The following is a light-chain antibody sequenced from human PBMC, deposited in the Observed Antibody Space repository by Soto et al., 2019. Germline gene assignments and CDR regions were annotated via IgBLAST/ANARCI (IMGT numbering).Light chain of an antibody. CDR2: RNN. Sequence: QSVLTQPPSVSGAPGERVTLSCTGSSSDIGAGYRVRWYQQVPGTAPKLLIYRNNQRPSGVPDRFSGSKSGTSASLAISGLRSEDEADYYCAAWDDTLSGRVFGGGTKLTVL. CDR1: SSDIGAGYR. J-gene: IGLJ3*02. V-gene: IGLV1-47*02. CDR3: AAWDDTLSGRV.